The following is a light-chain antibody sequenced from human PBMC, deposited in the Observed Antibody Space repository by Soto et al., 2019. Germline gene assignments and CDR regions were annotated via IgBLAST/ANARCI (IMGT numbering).Light chain of an antibody. CDR3: QQYNKALPLT. J-gene: IGKJ4*01. CDR2: DAS. Sequence: ILMTHSXSPVSLYPWARATLSCRASQSVSIKLAWYNKKPGKANXLXXXDASTRDNGIQDGFSGSGSGKEFTLTTSRRQYKDFEAYYCQQYNKALPLTFGRGTQVDI. CDR1: QSVSIK. V-gene: IGKV3-15*01.